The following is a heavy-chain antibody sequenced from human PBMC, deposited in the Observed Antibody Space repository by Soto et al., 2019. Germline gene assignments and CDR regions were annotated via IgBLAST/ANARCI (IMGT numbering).Heavy chain of an antibody. CDR1: GYTFTGYY. D-gene: IGHD2-15*01. CDR2: INPNSGGT. Sequence: ASVKVSCKASGYTFTGYYTHWVRQAPGQGLEWMGWINPNSGGTNYAQKFQGWVTMTRDTSISTAYMELSRLRSDDTAVYYCARARGYCSGGSCYSPNWFDPWGQGTLVTVSS. CDR3: ARARGYCSGGSCYSPNWFDP. J-gene: IGHJ5*02. V-gene: IGHV1-2*04.